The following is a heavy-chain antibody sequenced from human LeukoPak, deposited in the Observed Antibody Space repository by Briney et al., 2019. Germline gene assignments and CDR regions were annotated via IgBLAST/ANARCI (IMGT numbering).Heavy chain of an antibody. CDR3: ARGYGGPDY. D-gene: IGHD4-23*01. V-gene: IGHV4-59*01. CDR1: GGSLSSYY. Sequence: SETPSLTCTVSGGSLSSYYWSWIRQPPRKGLEWIGYIYYSGSTNYNPSLKSRVTISVDTSKNQFSLKLSSVTAADTAVYYCARGYGGPDYWGQGTLVTVSS. CDR2: IYYSGST. J-gene: IGHJ4*02.